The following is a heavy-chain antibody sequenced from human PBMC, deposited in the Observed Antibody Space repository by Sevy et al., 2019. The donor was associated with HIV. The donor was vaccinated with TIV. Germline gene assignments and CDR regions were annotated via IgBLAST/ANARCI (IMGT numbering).Heavy chain of an antibody. CDR3: ARGGDSTSFYGGNFYYGMDV. CDR2: TSNDGNTK. V-gene: IGHV3-30-3*01. Sequence: GGSLRLSCAASGFTFSIHSMHWVRQAPDRGLEWVAVTSNDGNTKFYADSVKGRFTMSRDNSKNTLYLQMNSLRAEDTAAYYCARGGDSTSFYGGNFYYGMDVWGQGTTVTVSS. J-gene: IGHJ6*02. CDR1: GFTFSIHS. D-gene: IGHD2-2*01.